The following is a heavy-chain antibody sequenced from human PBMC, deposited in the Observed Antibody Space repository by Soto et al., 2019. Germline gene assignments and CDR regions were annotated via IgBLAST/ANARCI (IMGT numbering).Heavy chain of an antibody. D-gene: IGHD6-19*01. CDR1: GGSISGSPYH. V-gene: IGHV4-39*02. J-gene: IGHJ5*02. CDR2: IYSSGTT. Sequence: SETLSLTSPVSGGSISGSPYHWGWIRQPPGKGPEWIGDIYSSGTTYYNSSLESRVTISIDASKNHFSLKLGSVTAADTAVYYCARRTAVAGGWFDPWGQGTLVTVSS. CDR3: ARRTAVAGGWFDP.